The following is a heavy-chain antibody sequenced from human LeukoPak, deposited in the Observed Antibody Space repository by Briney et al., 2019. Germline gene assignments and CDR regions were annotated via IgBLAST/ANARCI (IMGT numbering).Heavy chain of an antibody. CDR1: GGSISSSSYY. J-gene: IGHJ4*02. CDR3: ARPSRGYSSSWYPDYLDY. Sequence: SETLSLTCTVSGGSISSSSYYWGWIRQPPGKGLEWIGSIYYSGSTYYNPSLKSRVTISVDTSKNQFSLKLSSVTAADTAVYYCARPSRGYSSSWYPDYLDYWGQGTLVTVSS. D-gene: IGHD6-13*01. CDR2: IYYSGST. V-gene: IGHV4-39*01.